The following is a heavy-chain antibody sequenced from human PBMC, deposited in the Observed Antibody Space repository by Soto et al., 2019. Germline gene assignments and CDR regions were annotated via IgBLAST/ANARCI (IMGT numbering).Heavy chain of an antibody. Sequence: GGSLRLSCAASGFTFSSYGMHWVRQAPGKGLEWVAVIWYDGSNKYYADSVKGRFTISRDNSKNTLYLQMNSLRAEDTAVYYCARDRGRIAARPNWFDPWGQGTLVTVS. D-gene: IGHD6-6*01. CDR3: ARDRGRIAARPNWFDP. CDR2: IWYDGSNK. J-gene: IGHJ5*02. V-gene: IGHV3-33*01. CDR1: GFTFSSYG.